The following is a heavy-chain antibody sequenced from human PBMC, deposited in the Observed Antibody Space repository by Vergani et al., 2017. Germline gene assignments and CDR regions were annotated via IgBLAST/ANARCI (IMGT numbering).Heavy chain of an antibody. CDR1: GYTFTSYY. V-gene: IGHV1-46*03. J-gene: IGHJ3*02. D-gene: IGHD3-22*01. CDR3: ARVGPSDDPPHLSSGHSRAFDI. CDR2: INPSGGST. Sequence: QVQLVQSGAEVKKPGASVKVSCKASGYTFTSYYMHLVRQAPGQGLEWMGIINPSGGSTSYAQKFQGRVTMTRETSTSTVYMELSSLRSEDTAVYYCARVGPSDDPPHLSSGHSRAFDIWGQGTMVTVSS.